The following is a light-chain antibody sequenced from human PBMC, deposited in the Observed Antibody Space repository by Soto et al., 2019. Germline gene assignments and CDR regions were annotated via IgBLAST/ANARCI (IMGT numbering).Light chain of an antibody. J-gene: IGKJ1*01. CDR2: GAS. CDR3: QQTYGTPPT. Sequence: DIQMTQSPSTLSASVGDRVTITCRASKSISSCLTWYQQKPGKAPNLLIDGASTVQGGVSSRCSGSGSAKDCTLTISSLQHEDFATYYCQQTYGTPPTFGQGTKVDIK. CDR1: KSISSC. V-gene: IGKV1-39*01.